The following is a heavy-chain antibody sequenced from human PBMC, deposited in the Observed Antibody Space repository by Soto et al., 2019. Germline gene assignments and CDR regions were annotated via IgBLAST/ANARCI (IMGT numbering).Heavy chain of an antibody. D-gene: IGHD3-3*01. J-gene: IGHJ6*02. Sequence: PGGSLRLSCAASGFTFSSCDMNWVRQAPGKGLEWVSYISSNGSTIYYADSVKGRFTISRDNAKNSLYLQMNSLRAEDTAVYYCARGNDFWSGYYTGITGDQPNYYYGMDVWGQGTTVTVSS. CDR2: ISSNGSTI. V-gene: IGHV3-48*03. CDR1: GFTFSSCD. CDR3: ARGNDFWSGYYTGITGDQPNYYYGMDV.